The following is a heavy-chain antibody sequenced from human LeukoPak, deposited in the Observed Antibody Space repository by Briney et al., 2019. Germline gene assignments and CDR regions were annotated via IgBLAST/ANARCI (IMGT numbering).Heavy chain of an antibody. V-gene: IGHV3-53*01. J-gene: IGHJ4*02. Sequence: GGSLRLSCAASGFTVSSNYMSWVRQAPGKGLEWVSVIYSGGKTNYADSVTGRFTISRDNSKNTLYLQMNNLRAEDTAVYYCARLSGSPWYWGQGTLVTVSS. CDR3: ARLSGSPWY. CDR2: IYSGGKT. CDR1: GFTVSSNY. D-gene: IGHD1-26*01.